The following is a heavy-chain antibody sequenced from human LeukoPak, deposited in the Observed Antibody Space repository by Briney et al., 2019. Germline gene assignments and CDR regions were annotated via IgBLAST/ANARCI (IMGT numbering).Heavy chain of an antibody. V-gene: IGHV4-59*01. Sequence: PSETLSLTFTVSGGSISSYYWSWIRQPPGKGLEWIGDIYYSGSTNYNPSLKSRVTISVDTSKNQFSLKLNSVTAADTAVYYCAREGCGGDCSMGYYYYYYMDVWGKGATVTVSS. D-gene: IGHD2-21*01. CDR2: IYYSGST. J-gene: IGHJ6*03. CDR1: GGSISSYY. CDR3: AREGCGGDCSMGYYYYYYMDV.